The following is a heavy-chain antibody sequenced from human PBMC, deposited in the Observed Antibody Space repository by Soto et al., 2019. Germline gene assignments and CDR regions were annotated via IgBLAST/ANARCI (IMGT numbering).Heavy chain of an antibody. CDR1: AFKFSDYY. D-gene: IGHD2-15*01. Sequence: QVQLVESGGGLVKPGGSLRLSCAASAFKFSDYYMSWVRQAPGKGLEWVSYISGSGDVIYYADSVKGLFTISRDNDKKSVHLQMDTLRAEDTALYYCARAPDCGEGSCYRHFDLWGQGTRVAVSS. CDR3: ARAPDCGEGSCYRHFDL. J-gene: IGHJ4*02. CDR2: ISGSGDVI. V-gene: IGHV3-11*01.